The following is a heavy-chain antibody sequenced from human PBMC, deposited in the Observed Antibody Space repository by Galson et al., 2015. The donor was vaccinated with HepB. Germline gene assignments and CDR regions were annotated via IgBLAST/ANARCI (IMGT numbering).Heavy chain of an antibody. D-gene: IGHD3-10*01. CDR3: ARCPFTDYFGSGTYFDF. V-gene: IGHV4-4*02. CDR1: GGSISSSNW. CDR2: IYHSGST. J-gene: IGHJ4*02. Sequence: ETLSLTCAVSGGSISSSNWWSWVRQPPGKGLEWIGEIYHSGSTNYNPSLKSRVTISVDKSKNQFSLKLSSVTAADTAVYYCARCPFTDYFGSGTYFDFWGQGTLVTVSS.